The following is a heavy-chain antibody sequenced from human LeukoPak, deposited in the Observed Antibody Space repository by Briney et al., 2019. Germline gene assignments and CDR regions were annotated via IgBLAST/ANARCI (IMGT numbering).Heavy chain of an antibody. Sequence: PGRSLSLSCAASGFTFSSYAIHWVRQAPGKGLEWVAVISYDGSNKYYADSVKGRFTISRDNSKNTLYLQMNSLRAEDTAVYYCVRGSYSSGRSGFDYWGQGTLVTVSS. D-gene: IGHD6-19*01. CDR1: GFTFSSYA. V-gene: IGHV3-30-3*01. J-gene: IGHJ4*02. CDR2: ISYDGSNK. CDR3: VRGSYSSGRSGFDY.